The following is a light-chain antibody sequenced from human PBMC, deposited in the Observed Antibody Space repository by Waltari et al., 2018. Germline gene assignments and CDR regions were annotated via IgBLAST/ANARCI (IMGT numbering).Light chain of an antibody. Sequence: DIQLTQSPSSLSASVSDTVTITCRASQGISSYLNWFQQKPGKAPKLLIYDAITLHSEVPSRFSGSGSGTEFTLTISSLQTEDFAGYYCLQHKSLPFTFGPGTKLEI. CDR3: LQHKSLPFT. V-gene: IGKV1-17*01. J-gene: IGKJ3*01. CDR1: QGISSY. CDR2: DAI.